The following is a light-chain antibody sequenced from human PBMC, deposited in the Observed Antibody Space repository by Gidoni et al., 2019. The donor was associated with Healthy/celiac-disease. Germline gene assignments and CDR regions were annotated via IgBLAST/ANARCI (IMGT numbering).Light chain of an antibody. CDR2: GAA. CDR3: QQYGSSPPYT. J-gene: IGKJ2*01. Sequence: DIVVEHSTGTLSLSPGERATLSCSASYRVSSSYLAWYQQKPGQAPRLLIYGAASRATGIPHRFSGSGAGTDFTLTISRLEPEDCAVDYCQQYGSSPPYTFGQGTKLEIK. CDR1: YRVSSSY. V-gene: IGKV3-20*01.